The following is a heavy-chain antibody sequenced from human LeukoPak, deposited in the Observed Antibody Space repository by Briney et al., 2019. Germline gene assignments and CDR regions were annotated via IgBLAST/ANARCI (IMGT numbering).Heavy chain of an antibody. V-gene: IGHV3-74*01. J-gene: IGHJ2*01. CDR3: AKDIGVAGWYFDL. Sequence: GGSLRLSCATSGFTFSNYWMHWVRQAPGKGLVWVSRISSDGSITSYADSVKGRFTISRDNSKNTLYLQMNSLRAEDTAIYYCAKDIGVAGWYFDLWGRGTLVTVSS. D-gene: IGHD6-19*01. CDR2: ISSDGSIT. CDR1: GFTFSNYW.